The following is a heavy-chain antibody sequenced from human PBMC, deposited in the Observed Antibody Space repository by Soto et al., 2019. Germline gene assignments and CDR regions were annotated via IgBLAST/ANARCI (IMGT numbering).Heavy chain of an antibody. V-gene: IGHV1-8*01. CDR2: MNPNSGNT. CDR3: ARGGVGYSYGYRKDYYGMDV. D-gene: IGHD5-18*01. CDR1: GYTFTSYD. Sequence: ASVKVSCKASGYTFTSYDINWVRQATGQGLEWMGWMNPNSGNTGYAQKFQGRVTMTRNTSISTAYMELSSLRSEDTAVHYCARGGVGYSYGYRKDYYGMDVWGQGTTVTVSS. J-gene: IGHJ6*02.